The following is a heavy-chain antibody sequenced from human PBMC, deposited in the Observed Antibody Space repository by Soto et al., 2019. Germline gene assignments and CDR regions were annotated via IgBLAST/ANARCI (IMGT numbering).Heavy chain of an antibody. Sequence: ELQLVESGGGLVKPGGSLRLSCAGSGFSFSGDSMDWVRQAPGKGLEWVSSITSGGSYIFYSDSVKGRFTISRDNAKNSLYLQMDSLRTEDTAVYYCAREKGSQLRLYGWGQGTTVTVSS. CDR1: GFSFSGDS. J-gene: IGHJ6*02. CDR3: AREKGSQLRLYG. V-gene: IGHV3-21*01. CDR2: ITSGGSYI. D-gene: IGHD3-3*01.